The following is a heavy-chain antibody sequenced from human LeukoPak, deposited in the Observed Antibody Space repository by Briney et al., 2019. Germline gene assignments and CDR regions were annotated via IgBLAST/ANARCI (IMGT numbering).Heavy chain of an antibody. CDR1: GCTFTSYY. Sequence: ASVKVSCKASGCTFTSYYMHWVRQAPGQGLEWMGIINPSGGSTSYTQKFQGRVTMTRDTSTSTVYMELSSLRSEDTAVFYCARSYYERDAFDIWGQGTKVTVSS. CDR2: INPSGGST. CDR3: ARSYYERDAFDI. J-gene: IGHJ3*02. V-gene: IGHV1-46*01. D-gene: IGHD3-22*01.